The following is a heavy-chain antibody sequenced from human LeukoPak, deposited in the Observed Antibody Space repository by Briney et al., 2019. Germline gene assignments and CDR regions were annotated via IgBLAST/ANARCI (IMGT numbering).Heavy chain of an antibody. CDR1: GFTVSSNY. D-gene: IGHD4-23*01. J-gene: IGHJ4*02. Sequence: GGSLRLSCAASGFTVSSNYMSWVRQAPGKGLEWVSVIYSGGSTYYADSVKGRFTISRNNSKNTLYLQMNSLRAEDTAVYYCARDDPYRTPFDYWGQGTLVTVSS. V-gene: IGHV3-53*01. CDR3: ARDDPYRTPFDY. CDR2: IYSGGST.